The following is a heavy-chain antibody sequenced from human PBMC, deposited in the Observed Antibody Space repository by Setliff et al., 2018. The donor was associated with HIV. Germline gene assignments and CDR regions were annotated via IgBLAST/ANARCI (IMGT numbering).Heavy chain of an antibody. V-gene: IGHV1-24*01. D-gene: IGHD1-26*01. CDR2: FDPEKSEK. J-gene: IGHJ4*02. CDR1: GHTLTELS. Sequence: ASVKVSCKVSGHTLTELSMHWVRQAPGKGLERMGGFDPEKSEKIYAQKLQGRVTMTEDTSTDTAYMELRSLRSEDTAVYYCATHRWYSGSYLRDYWGQGTLVTVS. CDR3: ATHRWYSGSYLRDY.